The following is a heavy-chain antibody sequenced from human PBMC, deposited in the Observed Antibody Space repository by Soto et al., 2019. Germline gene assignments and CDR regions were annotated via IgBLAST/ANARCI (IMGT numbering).Heavy chain of an antibody. J-gene: IGHJ5*02. D-gene: IGHD2-2*01. CDR3: ARGWDDCSSTSCYGRGYNWFDP. V-gene: IGHV4-34*01. CDR1: GGSFSGYY. Sequence: SETLSLTCAVYGGSFSGYYWSWIRQPPGKGLEWIGEINHSGSTNYNPSLKSRVTISVDTSKNQFSLKLSSVTAADTAVYYCARGWDDCSSTSCYGRGYNWFDPWGQGTLVTVSS. CDR2: INHSGST.